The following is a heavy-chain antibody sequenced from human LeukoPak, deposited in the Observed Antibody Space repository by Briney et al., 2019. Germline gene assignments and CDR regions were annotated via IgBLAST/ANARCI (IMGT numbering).Heavy chain of an antibody. CDR3: ARPIQVNSGSYYGFDY. D-gene: IGHD1-26*01. CDR1: GFTFSSYA. J-gene: IGHJ4*02. V-gene: IGHV3-23*01. Sequence: GGSLRLSCAASGFTFSSYAMSWVRQAPGKGLEWVSAISGSGGSTYYADSVKGRFTISRDNSKNTLYLQMNSLRAEDTAVYYCARPIQVNSGSYYGFDYWGQGTLVTVSS. CDR2: ISGSGGST.